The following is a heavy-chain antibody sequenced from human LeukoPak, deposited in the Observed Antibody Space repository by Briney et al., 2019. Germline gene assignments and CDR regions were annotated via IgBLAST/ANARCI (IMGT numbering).Heavy chain of an antibody. CDR3: GRGGNRYSNGPQYAFDI. Sequence: PSETLSLTCTVSGGSVSSGSYYWSWIRQPPGKGLEWIGYIYFSGSTSYKPSLKSRVTISLDTSKNQLSLKLSSVTAADTAVYYCGRGGNRYSNGPQYAFDIWGLGTMVTVSS. D-gene: IGHD5-18*01. CDR1: GGSVSSGSYY. CDR2: IYFSGST. V-gene: IGHV4-61*01. J-gene: IGHJ3*02.